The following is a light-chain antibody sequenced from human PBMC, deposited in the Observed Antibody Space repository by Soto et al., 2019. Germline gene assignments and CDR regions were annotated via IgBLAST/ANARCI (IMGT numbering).Light chain of an antibody. CDR2: AAS. CDR3: QQYNTWPLP. V-gene: IGKV3-15*01. Sequence: ETVMTQSPATLSVSPGERHTLSCRASQSVSSNLAWYQQKPGQAPRLLICAASTRATGIPARFSGSGSGTECTLTIISLQSEDFAGYYCQQYNTWPLPFGPGTKVDI. J-gene: IGKJ3*01. CDR1: QSVSSN.